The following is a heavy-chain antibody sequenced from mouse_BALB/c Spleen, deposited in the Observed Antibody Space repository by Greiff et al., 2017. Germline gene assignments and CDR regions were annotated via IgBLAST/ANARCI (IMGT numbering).Heavy chain of an antibody. D-gene: IGHD2-1*01. J-gene: IGHJ4*01. CDR2: IYPSDSYT. Sequence: VQLQQPGAELVRPGASVKLSCKASGYTFTSYWINWVKQRPGQGLEWIGNIYPSDSYTNYNQKFKDKATLTVDKSSSTAYMQLSSPTSEDSAVYYCTRCYYGNYYAMDYWGQGTSVTVSS. CDR3: TRCYYGNYYAMDY. CDR1: GYTFTSYW. V-gene: IGHV1-69*02.